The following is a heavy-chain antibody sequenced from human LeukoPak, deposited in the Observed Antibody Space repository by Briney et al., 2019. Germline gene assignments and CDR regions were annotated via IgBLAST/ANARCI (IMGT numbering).Heavy chain of an antibody. J-gene: IGHJ4*02. D-gene: IGHD3-22*01. CDR3: ARSYYYDSSGYYPLPSYFDY. Sequence: SETLSLTCAVYGGSFSGYYWSWIRQPPGKGLEWIGEINHSGSTNYNPSLKSRVTISVDRSKNQFSLKLSSVTAADTAVYYCARSYYYDSSGYYPLPSYFDYWGQGTLVTVSS. CDR2: INHSGST. CDR1: GGSFSGYY. V-gene: IGHV4-34*01.